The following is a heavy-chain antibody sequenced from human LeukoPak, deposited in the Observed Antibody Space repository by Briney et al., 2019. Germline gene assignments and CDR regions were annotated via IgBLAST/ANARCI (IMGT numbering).Heavy chain of an antibody. CDR3: ARVASYEHTDAFDI. Sequence: GGSLRLSCAASGFTFDDYGMSSVRQAPGKGLEWVSGINWNGGSTGYADSVKGRFTISRDNAKNSLYLQMNSLRAEDTALYYCARVASYEHTDAFDIWGQGTMVTVSS. V-gene: IGHV3-20*04. CDR2: INWNGGST. D-gene: IGHD5-18*01. J-gene: IGHJ3*02. CDR1: GFTFDDYG.